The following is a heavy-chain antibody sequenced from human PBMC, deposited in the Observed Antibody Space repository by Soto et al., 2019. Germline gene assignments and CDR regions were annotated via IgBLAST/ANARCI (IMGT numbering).Heavy chain of an antibody. D-gene: IGHD3-9*01. V-gene: IGHV3-73*01. CDR2: IRSKANSYAT. Sequence: GGSLRLSCAASGFTFSGSAMHWVRQASGKGLEWVGRIRSKANSYATAYAASVKGRFTISRDDSKNTAYLQMNSLKTEDTAVYYCAKDFFQVGRYFDPTGYTIYYMDVWGKGTTVTVSS. J-gene: IGHJ6*03. CDR1: GFTFSGSA. CDR3: AKDFFQVGRYFDPTGYTIYYMDV.